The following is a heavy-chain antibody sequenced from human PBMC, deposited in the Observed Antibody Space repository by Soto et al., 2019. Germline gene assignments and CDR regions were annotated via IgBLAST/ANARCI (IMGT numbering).Heavy chain of an antibody. CDR2: ITGNGATT. J-gene: IGHJ4*02. V-gene: IGHV3-23*01. CDR3: AKDRLNYYGSGGGYYKAGGDY. D-gene: IGHD3-10*01. CDR1: GLTFSTYA. Sequence: EVQLLVSGGGLVQPGGSLRLSCAASGLTFSTYAMSWVRQAPGRGLEWVSSITGNGATTYYTDSVKGRFIISRDNSKNTRFLPMNSLSDEDTALYYCAKDRLNYYGSGGGYYKAGGDYWGQGTLVTVSS.